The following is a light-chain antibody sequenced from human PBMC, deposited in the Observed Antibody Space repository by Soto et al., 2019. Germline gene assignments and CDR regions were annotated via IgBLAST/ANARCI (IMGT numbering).Light chain of an antibody. CDR3: QSYDSSLSASGV. CDR1: SSNIGAGYD. V-gene: IGLV1-40*01. CDR2: GNS. Sequence: QAVVTQPPSVSGAPGQRVTISCTGSSSNIGAGYDVHWYQQLPGTAPKLLIYGNSNRPSGVPDRFSGSKSGTSASLAITGLQAEDEADYYCQSYDSSLSASGVFGGGTKVTVL. J-gene: IGLJ2*01.